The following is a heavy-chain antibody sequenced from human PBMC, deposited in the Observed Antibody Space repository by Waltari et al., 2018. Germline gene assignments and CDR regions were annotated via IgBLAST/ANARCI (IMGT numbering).Heavy chain of an antibody. V-gene: IGHV3-30*18. Sequence: QLHLEESGGGVVQLGMSLRLSCSSSGLTFSRYGIHWVRQAPGKGLEWVGLISYDGSDTFYADSVKGRFTISRDNSKNTLYLQMNSLRVEDTAVYYCAKAEWGSSVYFDSWGQGTLVTVSS. CDR2: ISYDGSDT. CDR3: AKAEWGSSVYFDS. CDR1: GLTFSRYG. J-gene: IGHJ4*02. D-gene: IGHD6-6*01.